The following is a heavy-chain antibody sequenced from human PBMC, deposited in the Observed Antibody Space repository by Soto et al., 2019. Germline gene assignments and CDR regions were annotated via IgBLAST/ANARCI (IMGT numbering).Heavy chain of an antibody. D-gene: IGHD6-13*01. CDR1: GGSISSGDYY. J-gene: IGHJ5*02. CDR2: IYYSGST. Sequence: LCGGSISSGDYYWSWIRQPPGKGLEWIGYIYYSGSTYYNPSLKSRVTISVDTSKNQFSLKLSSVTAADTAVYYCARDIATVGFDPWGQGTLVTVSS. V-gene: IGHV4-30-4*01. CDR3: ARDIATVGFDP.